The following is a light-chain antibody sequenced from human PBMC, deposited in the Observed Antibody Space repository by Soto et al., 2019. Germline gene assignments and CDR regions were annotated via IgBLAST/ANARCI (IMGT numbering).Light chain of an antibody. CDR1: QSISSW. CDR2: DAS. V-gene: IGKV1-5*01. J-gene: IGKJ1*01. CDR3: QQYNSYWT. Sequence: DIQMTQSPSTLSASVGDRVTITCRASQSISSWLAWYQQKPGKAPKLLIYDASSLESGVPSRISGSGSGTELTLTISRLQPDDFATYYCQQYNSYWTFGQGTKVEIK.